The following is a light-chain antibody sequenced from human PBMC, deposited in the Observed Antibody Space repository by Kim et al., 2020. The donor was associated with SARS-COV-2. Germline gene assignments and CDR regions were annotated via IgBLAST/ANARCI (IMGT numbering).Light chain of an antibody. CDR3: QQYGNLIT. V-gene: IGKV3-20*01. J-gene: IGKJ5*01. Sequence: STGERATLSCRASQSVSSRYLAWYQQKPGQTPRLCIYGTSSRATGIPDRLSGSGSGTDFTLTISRLEPEDFAVYYCQQYGNLITFGQGTRLEIK. CDR1: QSVSSRY. CDR2: GTS.